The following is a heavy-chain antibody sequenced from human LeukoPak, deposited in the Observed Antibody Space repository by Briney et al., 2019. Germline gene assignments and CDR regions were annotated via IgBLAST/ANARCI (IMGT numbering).Heavy chain of an antibody. CDR1: GFTFSSYW. CDR2: IKQDGSEK. CDR3: ARDKVMGATYFDY. J-gene: IGHJ4*02. Sequence: PGGSLRLSCAASGFTFSSYWMSWVRQVSGKGLEWVANIKQDGSEKYYVDSVKGRLTISRDNARNSLYLQMDGLRAEDTALYYCARDKVMGATYFDYWGQGTLVTVSS. V-gene: IGHV3-7*01. D-gene: IGHD1-26*01.